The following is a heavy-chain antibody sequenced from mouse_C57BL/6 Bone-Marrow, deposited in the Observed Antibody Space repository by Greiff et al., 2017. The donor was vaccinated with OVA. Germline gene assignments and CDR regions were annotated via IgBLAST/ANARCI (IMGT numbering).Heavy chain of an antibody. CDR2: IDPETGGT. J-gene: IGHJ2*01. V-gene: IGHV1-15*01. D-gene: IGHD2-5*01. CDR1: GYTFTDYE. Sequence: QVQLKQSGAELVRPGASVTLSCKASGYTFTDYEMHWVKQTPVHGLEWIGAIDPETGGTAYNQKFKGKAILTADKSSSTAYMELRSLTSEDSAVYYCTRGYSNYWAIDYWGQGTTVTVSS. CDR3: TRGYSNYWAIDY.